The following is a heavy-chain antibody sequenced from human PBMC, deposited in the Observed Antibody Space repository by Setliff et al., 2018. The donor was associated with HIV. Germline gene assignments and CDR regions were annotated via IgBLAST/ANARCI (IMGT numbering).Heavy chain of an antibody. V-gene: IGHV1-2*02. D-gene: IGHD6-13*01. CDR2: INPNSGGT. J-gene: IGHJ6*02. CDR1: GYTFTGYY. Sequence: ASVKVSCKASGYTFTGYYMHWVRQAPGQGLEWMGWINPNSGGTNYAQKFQGRVTMTRDTSISTVYMELSSLRSEDTAVYYCASSRGSSWYLFNYGMDVWGQGTTVTVSS. CDR3: ASSRGSSWYLFNYGMDV.